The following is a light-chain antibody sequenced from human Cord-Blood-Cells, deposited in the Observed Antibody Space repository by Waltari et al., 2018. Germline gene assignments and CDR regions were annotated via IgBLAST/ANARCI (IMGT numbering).Light chain of an antibody. Sequence: DLVMTQSPDSLAVSLGERATINCKSSQSVLYTSNNKNYLAWYQQKTGQPPKLRIYWAGTRESGVAERCSGSGSGTDVTLTISSLQAEDVAVYCCQQYYSTPDTCGQGTKLEIK. CDR3: QQYYSTPDT. V-gene: IGKV4-1*01. J-gene: IGKJ2*01. CDR1: QSVLYTSNNKNY. CDR2: WAG.